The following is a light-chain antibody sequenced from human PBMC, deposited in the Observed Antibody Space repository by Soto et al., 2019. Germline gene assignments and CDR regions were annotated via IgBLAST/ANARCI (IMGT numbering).Light chain of an antibody. CDR2: GAS. J-gene: IGKJ1*01. V-gene: IGKV3-15*01. CDR3: QQYNNWPRET. CDR1: QSVSSN. Sequence: EIVMTQSPATLSVSPGERATLSCRASQSVSSNLAWYQQQPGQAPRLLIYGASTRATGIPARFSGSGSGTEFTLTISSLQSEDFAVYYCQQYNNWPRETFGQGTKVEIK.